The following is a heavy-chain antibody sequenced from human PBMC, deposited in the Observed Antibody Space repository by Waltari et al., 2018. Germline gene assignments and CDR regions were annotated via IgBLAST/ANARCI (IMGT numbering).Heavy chain of an antibody. CDR3: ARARDGYTFDY. CDR2: IYYSGST. J-gene: IGHJ4*02. CDR1: GGSISSHY. D-gene: IGHD2-2*02. V-gene: IGHV4-59*11. Sequence: QVQLQESGPGLVKPSETLSLTCTVSGGSISSHYWRWIRQPPGKGLEWIGYIYYSGSTNYNPSLKSRVTISVDTSKNQFSLRLSSVTAADTAVYYCARARDGYTFDYWGQGTLVTVSS.